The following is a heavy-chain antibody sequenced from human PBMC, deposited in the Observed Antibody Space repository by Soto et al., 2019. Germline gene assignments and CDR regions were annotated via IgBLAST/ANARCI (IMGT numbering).Heavy chain of an antibody. Sequence: SETLSLTCTVSGGSISSGGYYWSWIRQHPGKGLEWIGCIYYSGSTYYNPSLKSRVTISVDTSKNQFSLKLSSVTAADTAVYYWARGFGSSGYYSYYYYGMDVWGQGTTVTVSS. CDR2: IYYSGST. V-gene: IGHV4-31*03. CDR3: ARGFGSSGYYSYYYYGMDV. CDR1: GGSISSGGYY. J-gene: IGHJ6*02. D-gene: IGHD3-22*01.